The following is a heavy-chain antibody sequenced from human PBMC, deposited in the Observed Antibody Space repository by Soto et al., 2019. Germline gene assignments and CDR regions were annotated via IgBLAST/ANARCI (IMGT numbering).Heavy chain of an antibody. CDR3: AKEGRAAAEPTHKNWFDP. J-gene: IGHJ5*02. V-gene: IGHV1-46*03. CDR2: INPSGGST. CDR1: GYTFTSYY. D-gene: IGHD6-13*01. Sequence: ASVKVSCKASGYTFTSYYMHWVRQAPGQGLEWMGIINPSGGSTSYAQKFQGRVTMTRDTSTSTVYMELSSLRSEDTAVYYCAKEGRAAAEPTHKNWFDPWGQGTLVTVSS.